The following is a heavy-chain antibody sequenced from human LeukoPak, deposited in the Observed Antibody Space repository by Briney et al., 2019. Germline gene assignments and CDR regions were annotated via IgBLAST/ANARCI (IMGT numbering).Heavy chain of an antibody. Sequence: SETLSLTCAVYGGSFSGYCWSWIRQPPGKGLEWIGEINHSGSTNYNPSLKSRVTISVDTSKNQFSLKLSSVTAADTAVYYCARIPRPTIFLPHDAFDIWGQGTMVTVSS. CDR1: GGSFSGYC. CDR3: ARIPRPTIFLPHDAFDI. CDR2: INHSGST. J-gene: IGHJ3*02. V-gene: IGHV4-34*01. D-gene: IGHD2/OR15-2a*01.